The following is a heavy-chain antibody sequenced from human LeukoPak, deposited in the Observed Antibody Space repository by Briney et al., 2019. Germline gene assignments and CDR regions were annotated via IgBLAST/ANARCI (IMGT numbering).Heavy chain of an antibody. CDR2: ISAYNGNT. CDR1: GYTFTSYG. J-gene: IGHJ4*02. D-gene: IGHD6-13*01. Sequence: ASETVSCKASGYTFTSYGISWVRQAPGQGLEWVGWISAYNGNTNYAQKLQGRVTMTTDTSTSTAYMELRSLRSDDTAVYVCARGPGQQLVYYFDYWGQGTLVTVSS. CDR3: ARGPGQQLVYYFDY. V-gene: IGHV1-18*01.